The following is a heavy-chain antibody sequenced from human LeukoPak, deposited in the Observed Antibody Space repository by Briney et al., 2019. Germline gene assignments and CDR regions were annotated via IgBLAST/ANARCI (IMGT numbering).Heavy chain of an antibody. V-gene: IGHV3-9*01. Sequence: PGRSLRLSCVASGFTFDDYAMHWVRQAPGKGLEWVSGISWNSGSIDYADSVKGRFTISRDNAKNSLYLQMNSLRAEDTALYYCANSPRLRYFDWADWGQGTLVTVSS. CDR1: GFTFDDYA. J-gene: IGHJ4*02. D-gene: IGHD3-9*01. CDR2: ISWNSGSI. CDR3: ANSPRLRYFDWAD.